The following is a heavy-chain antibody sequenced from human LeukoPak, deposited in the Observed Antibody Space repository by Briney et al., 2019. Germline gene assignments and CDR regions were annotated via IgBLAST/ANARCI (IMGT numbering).Heavy chain of an antibody. V-gene: IGHV1-2*02. D-gene: IGHD6-19*01. CDR2: INPNSGGT. Sequence: ASVKVSCTPSGYTFTSYDINWVRQAPGQGLEWMGWINPNSGGTNYAQKFQGRVTMTRDTSISTAYMELSRLRSDDTAVYYCARDRGGIAVAAYYYYYYYMDVWGKGTTVTISS. CDR1: GYTFTSYD. CDR3: ARDRGGIAVAAYYYYYYYMDV. J-gene: IGHJ6*03.